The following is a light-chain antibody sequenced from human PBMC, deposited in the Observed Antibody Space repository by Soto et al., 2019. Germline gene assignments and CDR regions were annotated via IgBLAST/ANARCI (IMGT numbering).Light chain of an antibody. CDR3: QQYDSLTS. Sequence: DIPMTQSPSTLSASVGDRVTITCRASQSVSGRLAWYQQKPGKAPKLLISKASNLQSGVPSRFSGSQSGTKFTLTISSLQPDDLGNYYCQQYDSLTSFGPGTKVEIK. J-gene: IGKJ2*01. CDR1: QSVSGR. CDR2: KAS. V-gene: IGKV1-5*03.